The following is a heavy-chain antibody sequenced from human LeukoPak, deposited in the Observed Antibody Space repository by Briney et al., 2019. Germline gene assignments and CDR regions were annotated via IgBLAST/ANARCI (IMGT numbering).Heavy chain of an antibody. J-gene: IGHJ5*02. Sequence: GESLRISCKGSGYRFTSYWITWVLQMPGKGLEWMGRIDPSDSYTNYSPSFQGHVTISADKSINTAYLQWSSLKASDTAMYYCARHVNWFDPWGQRTLVTVSS. CDR2: IDPSDSYT. CDR1: GYRFTSYW. V-gene: IGHV5-10-1*01. CDR3: ARHVNWFDP.